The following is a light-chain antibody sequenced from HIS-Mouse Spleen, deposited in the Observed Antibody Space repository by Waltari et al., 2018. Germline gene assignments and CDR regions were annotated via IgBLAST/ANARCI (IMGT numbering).Light chain of an antibody. Sequence: SITISCTGTSSDVGGYNYVSWYQQHPGKAPKLMIYDVSNRPSGVSNRFSGSKSGNTASLTISGLQAEDEADYYCSSYTSSSTPYVFGTGTKVTVL. V-gene: IGLV2-14*03. CDR3: SSYTSSSTPYV. CDR1: SSDVGGYNY. CDR2: DVS. J-gene: IGLJ1*01.